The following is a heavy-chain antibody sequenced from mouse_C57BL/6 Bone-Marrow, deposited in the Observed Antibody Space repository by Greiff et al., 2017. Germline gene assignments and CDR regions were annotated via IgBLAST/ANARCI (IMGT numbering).Heavy chain of an antibody. V-gene: IGHV8-8*01. Sequence: VKLVESGPGILQPSQTLSLTCSFSGFSLSTFGMGVGWIRQPSGKGLEWLAHIWWDDDKYYNPALKSRRTISKDTSKNQVFLKIANVDTADTATYYCAWIDGYFLYYYAMDYWGQGTSVTVSS. CDR1: GFSLSTFGMG. D-gene: IGHD2-3*01. J-gene: IGHJ4*01. CDR3: AWIDGYFLYYYAMDY. CDR2: IWWDDDK.